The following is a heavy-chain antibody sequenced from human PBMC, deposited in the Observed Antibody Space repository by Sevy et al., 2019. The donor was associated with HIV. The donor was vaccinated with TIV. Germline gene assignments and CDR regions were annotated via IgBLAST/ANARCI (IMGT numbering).Heavy chain of an antibody. J-gene: IGHJ4*02. CDR3: TRVHSGGYPFDY. Sequence: GGSLRLSCAASGFSVSSNYMSWVRQAPGKGLEWVSLIYSSGRTYYGDSVKGRFTISRDDSKNTLYLQMNSVRAADTALYYCTRVHSGGYPFDYWGQGSLVTVSS. CDR1: GFSVSSNY. CDR2: IYSSGRT. V-gene: IGHV3-53*01. D-gene: IGHD3-22*01.